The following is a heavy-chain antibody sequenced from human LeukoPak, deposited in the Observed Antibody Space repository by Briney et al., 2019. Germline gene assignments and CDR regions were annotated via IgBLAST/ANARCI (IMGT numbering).Heavy chain of an antibody. V-gene: IGHV4-34*01. D-gene: IGHD7-27*01. CDR2: INHRGST. CDR3: ARAAAGDSDY. J-gene: IGHJ4*02. Sequence: PETLSLTCAVYGGSFSGYYWSWIRQPPGKGLEWIGEINHRGSTNYNPSLKSRVTISVDTSKNQFSLKLSSVTAADTAVYYCARAAAGDSDYWGQGTLVTVSS. CDR1: GGSFSGYY.